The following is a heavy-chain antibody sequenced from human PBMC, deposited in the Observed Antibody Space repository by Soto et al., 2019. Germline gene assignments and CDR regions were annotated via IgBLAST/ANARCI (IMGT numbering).Heavy chain of an antibody. Sequence: QVQLVQSGAEVQKPGSSVKVSCKASGGTFSSYAISWVRQAPGQGLEWMGGIIPIFGTANYAQKFQGRVTITADESTSTAYMELSSLRSKDTAVYYCSREIRVDDYGLCWFDPWGQGTLVTVSS. CDR1: GGTFSSYA. V-gene: IGHV1-69*01. CDR2: IIPIFGTA. CDR3: SREIRVDDYGLCWFDP. J-gene: IGHJ5*02. D-gene: IGHD4-17*01.